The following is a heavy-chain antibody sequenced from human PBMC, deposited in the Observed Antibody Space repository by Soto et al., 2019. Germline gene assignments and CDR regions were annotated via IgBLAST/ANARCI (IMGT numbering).Heavy chain of an antibody. V-gene: IGHV3-33*01. J-gene: IGHJ6*02. CDR1: GFTFSSYG. Sequence: PGGSLRLSCAASGFTFSSYGMHWVRQAPGKGLEWVAVIWYDGGNKYYADSVKGRFTISRDNSKNTLYLQMNSLRAEDTAVYYCARDQGSGSDYYYYYGMDVWGQGTTVTVS. CDR3: ARDQGSGSDYYYYYGMDV. D-gene: IGHD3-10*01. CDR2: IWYDGGNK.